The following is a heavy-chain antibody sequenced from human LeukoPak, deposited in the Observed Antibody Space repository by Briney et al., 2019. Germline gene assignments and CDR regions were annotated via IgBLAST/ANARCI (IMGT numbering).Heavy chain of an antibody. J-gene: IGHJ4*02. D-gene: IGHD5-24*01. CDR2: ISGSGGST. V-gene: IGHV3-23*01. CDR1: GFTFSSYA. Sequence: GGSLRLSCAASGFTFSSYAMSWVRQAPGKGLEWVSAISGSGGSTYYADSVKGRFTISRDNSKNTLYLQMNSLRAEDTAVYYCAKDHTSRRDGYSFPLDYWGQGTLVTVSS. CDR3: AKDHTSRRDGYSFPLDY.